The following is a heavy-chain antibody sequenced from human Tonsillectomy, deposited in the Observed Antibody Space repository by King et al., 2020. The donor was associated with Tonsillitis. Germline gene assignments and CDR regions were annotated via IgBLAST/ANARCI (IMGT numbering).Heavy chain of an antibody. CDR1: GFTFSSYA. Sequence: VQLVESGGGLVQPGGSLRLSCAASGFTFSSYAMSWVRQSPGNGLEGVSAISGRGGSTFYADSVKGRCTISRDNSKNTLYLQMDSLRAEDTAVYFCAKDITALTFDYWGQGTLVTVSS. D-gene: IGHD6-6*01. V-gene: IGHV3-23*04. CDR3: AKDITALTFDY. J-gene: IGHJ4*02. CDR2: ISGRGGST.